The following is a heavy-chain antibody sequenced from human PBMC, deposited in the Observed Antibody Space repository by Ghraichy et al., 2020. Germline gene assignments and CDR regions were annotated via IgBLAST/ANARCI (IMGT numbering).Heavy chain of an antibody. Sequence: SQTLSLTCNVSGGSISDSVYYWGWIRQSPGKGLEWIGSIYYSGITYYNPSLKSRVTISVDTSKNQFSLKLPSVTAADTAVYYCARQTRRIGACPSFLFDSWGQGTLVTVSS. J-gene: IGHJ4*02. CDR2: IYYSGIT. CDR3: ARQTRRIGACPSFLFDS. V-gene: IGHV4-39*01. D-gene: IGHD6-6*01. CDR1: GGSISDSVYY.